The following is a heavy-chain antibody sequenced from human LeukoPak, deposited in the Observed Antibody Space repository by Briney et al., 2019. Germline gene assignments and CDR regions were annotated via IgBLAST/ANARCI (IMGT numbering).Heavy chain of an antibody. V-gene: IGHV3-11*01. D-gene: IGHD6-6*01. CDR2: ISSSGSTI. Sequence: GGSLRLSCAASGFTFSDYYMSWIRQAPGKGLEWVSYISSSGSTIYYADSVMGRFTISRDNAKNSLYLQMNSLRAEDTAVYYCARDGDRAARSAFDIWGQGTMVTVSS. J-gene: IGHJ3*02. CDR1: GFTFSDYY. CDR3: ARDGDRAARSAFDI.